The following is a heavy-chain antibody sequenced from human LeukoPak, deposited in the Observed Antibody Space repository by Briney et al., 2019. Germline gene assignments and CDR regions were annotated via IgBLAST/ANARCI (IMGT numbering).Heavy chain of an antibody. D-gene: IGHD5-18*01. CDR2: INLEVRST. CDR3: ARDPIGYSYIDY. CDR1: GFTLSSYW. J-gene: IGHJ4*02. V-gene: IGHV3-74*01. Sequence: GGSLRLSCTISGFTLSSYWMHWVRQAPGQGLVWGSRINLEVRSTTYADSGKGRFTIPRDNAQNTMYLHTNSPIGEDRALHYCARDPIGYSYIDYWGQGTLVTVSS.